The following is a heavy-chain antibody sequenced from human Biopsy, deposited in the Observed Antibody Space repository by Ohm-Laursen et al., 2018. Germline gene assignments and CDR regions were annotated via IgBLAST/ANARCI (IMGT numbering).Heavy chain of an antibody. V-gene: IGHV3-48*03. CDR2: IYGGGNPA. J-gene: IGHJ3*01. Sequence: GSLRLSCAAPGFAFNLYEMNWVRQAPGKGMEWISYIYGGGNPASYADSVKGRFTISRDNAHNSLYLHMNSLRAEDTAVYYCARLNSGTYDASDLWGQGTMVIVSS. D-gene: IGHD1-26*01. CDR1: GFAFNLYE. CDR3: ARLNSGTYDASDL.